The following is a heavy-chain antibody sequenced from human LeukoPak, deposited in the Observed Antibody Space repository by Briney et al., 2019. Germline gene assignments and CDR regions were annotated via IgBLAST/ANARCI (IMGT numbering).Heavy chain of an antibody. Sequence: GGSLRLSCAASGFTFSTYWMTWVRQAPGKGLEWVANIKEDGGEKNYVDSVKGRFTISRDNAENSLYLQMNSLRAEDTAVYYCARDGPPAGAGDFDYWGQGTPVTVSS. V-gene: IGHV3-7*01. CDR1: GFTFSTYW. D-gene: IGHD3-10*01. J-gene: IGHJ4*02. CDR2: IKEDGGEK. CDR3: ARDGPPAGAGDFDY.